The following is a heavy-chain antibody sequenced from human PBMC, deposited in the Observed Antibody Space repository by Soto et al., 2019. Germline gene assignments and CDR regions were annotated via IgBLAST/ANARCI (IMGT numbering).Heavy chain of an antibody. J-gene: IGHJ4*02. CDR2: ISYDGSNK. CDR3: AREGGVSGWYWGGDY. Sequence: PGGSLRLSCAASGFTFSSFPMHWVRHAPGKGLERVALISYDGSNKYYADSVKGRFTISRDNSKNTLYLQMNSLRAEDTALYYCAREGGVSGWYWGGDYWGQGTPVTVSS. CDR1: GFTFSSFP. D-gene: IGHD6-19*01. V-gene: IGHV3-30-3*01.